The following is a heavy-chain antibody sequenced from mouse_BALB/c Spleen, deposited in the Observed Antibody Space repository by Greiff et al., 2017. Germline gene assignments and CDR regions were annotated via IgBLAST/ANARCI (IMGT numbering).Heavy chain of an antibody. CDR1: GYSFTSYW. V-gene: IGHV1-5*01. J-gene: IGHJ3*01. CDR2: IYPGNSDT. Sequence: EVQLQQSGTVLARPGASVKMSCKASGYSFTSYWMHWVKQRPGQGLDWIGAIYPGNSDTSYNQKFKGKATLTADKSASTAYMELSSLTNEDSAVYYCTRSELGGFAYWGQGTLVTVSA. D-gene: IGHD4-1*01. CDR3: TRSELGGFAY.